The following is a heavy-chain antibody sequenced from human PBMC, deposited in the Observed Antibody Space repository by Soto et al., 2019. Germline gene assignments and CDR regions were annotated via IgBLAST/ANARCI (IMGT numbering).Heavy chain of an antibody. CDR2: ISSTGKYI. J-gene: IGHJ4*02. V-gene: IGHV3-21*01. CDR1: GFTFSNYT. Sequence: PGGSLRLSCAVSGFTFSNYTMNWVRQTLGRGLEWVSSISSTGKYIYYADSMEGRFSISRDNAENSLYLQMNSLRAEDTAVYFCARRRKDVYNYGSTFDYWGQGTLVPVSS. D-gene: IGHD5-12*01. CDR3: ARRRKDVYNYGSTFDY.